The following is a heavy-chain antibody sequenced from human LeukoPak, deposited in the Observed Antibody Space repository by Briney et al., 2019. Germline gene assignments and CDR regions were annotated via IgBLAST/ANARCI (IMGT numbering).Heavy chain of an antibody. J-gene: IGHJ4*02. CDR1: GFTVSSNY. CDR2: IYSGDNT. CDR3: ALTTYYDFWSGPIDY. V-gene: IGHV3-66*01. D-gene: IGHD3-3*01. Sequence: GGSLRLSCAASGFTVSSNYMSWVRQAPGKGLEWVSVIYSGDNTYYADSVKGRFTITRDNSNNTLYLQMNSLRAEDTAVYYCALTTYYDFWSGPIDYWGQGTLVTVSS.